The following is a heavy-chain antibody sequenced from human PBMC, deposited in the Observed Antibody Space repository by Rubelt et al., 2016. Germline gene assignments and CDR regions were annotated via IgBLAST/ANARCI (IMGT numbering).Heavy chain of an antibody. V-gene: IGHV4-59*10. Sequence: QVQLQQWGAGLLKPSETLSLTCAVYGGSISSYYWSWIRQPAGKGLEWIGRIYTSGSTNYNPSLKSRVTMSVDTSNNQFSLKLSSVTAADTAVYYCARGDPDRGSRTVTLDYWGQGTLVTVSS. J-gene: IGHJ4*02. CDR2: IYTSGST. CDR1: GGSISSYY. D-gene: IGHD4-17*01. CDR3: ARGDPDRGSRTVTLDY.